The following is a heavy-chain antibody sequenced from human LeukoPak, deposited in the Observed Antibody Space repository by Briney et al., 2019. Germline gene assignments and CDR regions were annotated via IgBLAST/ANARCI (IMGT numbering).Heavy chain of an antibody. CDR2: ISSSSSAI. CDR3: ARGALRYSDY. Sequence: GGPLRLSCAASGFTFSSYTMNWVRQAPGKGLEWVSSISSSSSAIYYAASVKGRFTISRDNAKNSLYLQMNSLRDEDTAVYYCARGALRYSDYWGQGTLVTVPS. D-gene: IGHD3-9*01. CDR1: GFTFSSYT. J-gene: IGHJ4*02. V-gene: IGHV3-48*02.